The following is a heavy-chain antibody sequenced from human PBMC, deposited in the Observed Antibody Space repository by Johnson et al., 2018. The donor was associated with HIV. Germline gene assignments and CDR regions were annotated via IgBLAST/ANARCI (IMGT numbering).Heavy chain of an antibody. CDR1: GFTFSSYW. CDR2: INSDGSST. D-gene: IGHD1-26*01. V-gene: IGHV3-74*01. CDR3: TTDLEPLNSGSYRFDAFDI. Sequence: VQLLESGGGLVQPGGSLRLSCAASGFTFSSYWMHWVRQAPGKGLVWVSRINSDGSSTSYADSVKGRFTISRDNAKNTLYLQMNSLKTEDTAVYYCTTDLEPLNSGSYRFDAFDIWGQGTMVTVSS. J-gene: IGHJ3*02.